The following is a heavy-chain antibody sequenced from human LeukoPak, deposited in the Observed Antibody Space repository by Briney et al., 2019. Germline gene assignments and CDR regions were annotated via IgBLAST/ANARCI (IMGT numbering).Heavy chain of an antibody. CDR3: ARALRLGVGEDSVYTWFHP. J-gene: IGHJ5*02. Sequence: SVKVSCKASVCIFSSYAISWVRPAAGRGLAWMGGIIPIFGTANYAHKLQGRLTITADKSTHTASLDRSSLSSEDRAVYYCARALRLGVGEDSVYTWFHPGGQGTLATVP. CDR2: IIPIFGTA. CDR1: VCIFSSYA. D-gene: IGHD3-3*01. V-gene: IGHV1-69*06.